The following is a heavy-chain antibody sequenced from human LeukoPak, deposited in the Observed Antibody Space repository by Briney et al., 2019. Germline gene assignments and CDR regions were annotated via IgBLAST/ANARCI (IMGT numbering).Heavy chain of an antibody. J-gene: IGHJ4*02. V-gene: IGHV3-7*01. CDR2: INPDGSQK. CDR1: GFTFSTHW. CDR3: ARLLGTATTYDY. D-gene: IGHD5-24*01. Sequence: PGGSLTLSCKASGFTFSTHWMSWVRQAPGKGLEWVASINPDGSQKYYLDSVKGRFTISRDNTENSLYLQMYSLGAEDTAVYYCARLLGTATTYDYWGQGTLVTVSS.